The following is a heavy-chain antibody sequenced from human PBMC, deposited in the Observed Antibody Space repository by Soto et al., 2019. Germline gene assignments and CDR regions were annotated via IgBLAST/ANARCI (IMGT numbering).Heavy chain of an antibody. D-gene: IGHD2-15*01. V-gene: IGHV1-46*01. Sequence: ASVKVSCKASGYLFTAYSMHWVRLAPGQGLEWMGVVNPSGGSTKYAQNFQGRVTMTRDTSTTTIYMELSSLRSDDTAIYYCAREENCSGGTCYSEYFHRWGQGALVTVSS. CDR2: VNPSGGST. CDR3: AREENCSGGTCYSEYFHR. CDR1: GYLFTAYS. J-gene: IGHJ1*01.